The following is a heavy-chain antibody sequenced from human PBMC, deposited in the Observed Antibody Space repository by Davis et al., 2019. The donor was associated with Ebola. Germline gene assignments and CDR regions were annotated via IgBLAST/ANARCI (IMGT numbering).Heavy chain of an antibody. Sequence: AASVKVSCKASGYTFTSYYMHWVRQAPGQGLEWMGIINPSGGSTSYAQKFQGRVTMTRDTSTSTVYMELSSLRSEDTAVYYCARVQDYYDSSGYYEYYFDYWGQGTLVTVSS. J-gene: IGHJ4*02. V-gene: IGHV1-46*01. CDR1: GYTFTSYY. CDR2: INPSGGST. CDR3: ARVQDYYDSSGYYEYYFDY. D-gene: IGHD3-22*01.